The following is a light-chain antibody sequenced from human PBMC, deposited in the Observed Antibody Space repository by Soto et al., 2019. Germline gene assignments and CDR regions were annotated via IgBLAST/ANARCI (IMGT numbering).Light chain of an antibody. CDR1: QGIGSY. CDR2: AAS. CDR3: QQYHSYPRT. J-gene: IGKJ1*01. Sequence: IRMTQSPSSFSASTGDRVTIACRASQGIGSYLAWFQQKPGQAPKLLIYAASTLHSGVPSRFSGSGSGTDFTLTISCLQSEDFATYYCQQYHSYPRTFGQGTKVEIK. V-gene: IGKV1-8*01.